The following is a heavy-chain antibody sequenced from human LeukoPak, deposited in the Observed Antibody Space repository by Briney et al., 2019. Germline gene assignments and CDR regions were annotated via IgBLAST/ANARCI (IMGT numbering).Heavy chain of an antibody. J-gene: IGHJ3*02. CDR3: ASRFLGVFAFDI. CDR2: ISSSSSYI. V-gene: IGHV3-21*01. CDR1: GFTFSSYS. Sequence: PGGSLRLSCAASGFTFSSYSMNWVRQAPGKGLEWVSAISSSSSYIYYAGSVKGRFTISRDNAKNSLYLQMNSLRAEDTAVYYCASRFLGVFAFDIWGQGTMVTVSS. D-gene: IGHD3-16*01.